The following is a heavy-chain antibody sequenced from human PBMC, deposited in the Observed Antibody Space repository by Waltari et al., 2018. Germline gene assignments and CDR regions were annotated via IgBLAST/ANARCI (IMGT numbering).Heavy chain of an antibody. CDR1: GGSMSTYH. CDR2: IYNNGRT. V-gene: IGHV4-59*01. CDR3: ARGPAAITNWFDP. Sequence: QVQLQESGPGLVKPSETLSLTCTVSGGSMSTYHWSWIRQPPGKGLEWIGEIYNNGRTNYNPSLKSRVTISVDTSKNQFSLHLSSVTAADTAVYVCARGPAAITNWFDPWGQGTLVTVSS. J-gene: IGHJ5*02. D-gene: IGHD2-2*01.